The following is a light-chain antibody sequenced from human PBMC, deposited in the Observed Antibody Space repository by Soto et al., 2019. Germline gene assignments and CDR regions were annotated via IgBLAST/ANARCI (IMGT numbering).Light chain of an antibody. CDR3: QVRDVWPT. J-gene: IGKJ1*01. CDR2: DAS. V-gene: IGKV3-11*01. Sequence: EIVLTQSPATLSLSPGERAALSCRASQSVSTSLAWYQHKPGQAPRVIIYDASKRAPGIPARFSGSVSGTDFTLTISSLEPEDFAVYYCQVRDVWPTFGQGTKVDIK. CDR1: QSVSTS.